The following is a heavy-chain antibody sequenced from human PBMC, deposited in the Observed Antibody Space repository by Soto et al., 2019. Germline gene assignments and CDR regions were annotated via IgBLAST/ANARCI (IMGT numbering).Heavy chain of an antibody. J-gene: IGHJ4*02. CDR2: ISNYNGNT. CDR3: TRTHGELRGSGSNEY. Sequence: QVQLVQSGTEMKKPGASVKVSCKASGYTFTAYGINWVRQAPGQGLEWMGWISNYNGNTNYAQRLQGRVTMTTDTSPTTAYMELRSLRSDDTAVYYCTRTHGELRGSGSNEYWGQGTLVTVSS. V-gene: IGHV1-18*01. D-gene: IGHD3-10*01. CDR1: GYTFTAYG.